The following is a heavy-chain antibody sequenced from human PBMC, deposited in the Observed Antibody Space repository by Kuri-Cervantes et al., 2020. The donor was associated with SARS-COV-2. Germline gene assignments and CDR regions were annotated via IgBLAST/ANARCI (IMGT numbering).Heavy chain of an antibody. CDR1: GFAVSSYY. Sequence: LSLTCAASGFAVSSYYMTWVRQPPGLGLEWVSVMYNGGATYYADSVKSRFTISRDTSKNTFYLQMTSLRSEDTAVYYCARSYFLDAWGKGTTVTVSS. CDR2: MYNGGAT. D-gene: IGHD3-10*01. J-gene: IGHJ6*04. V-gene: IGHV3-66*02. CDR3: ARSYFLDA.